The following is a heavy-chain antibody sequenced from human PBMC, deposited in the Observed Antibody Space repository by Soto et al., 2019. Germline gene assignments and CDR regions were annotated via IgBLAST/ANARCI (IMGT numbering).Heavy chain of an antibody. J-gene: IGHJ6*02. CDR2: TSSGGIP. D-gene: IGHD2-15*01. CDR1: GGSINTYF. CDR3: TSIFSLVAPGSYYSVLDV. Sequence: QVQLQESGPRLVKPSETLSLSCTVSGGSINTYFWTWIRQAPGRGLEWLAYTSSGGIPTYTPSLSLLLTISVDPSPRHFPLRLGSITAAATATYCCTSIFSLVAPGSYYSVLDVWGQGTAITVSS. V-gene: IGHV4-59*01.